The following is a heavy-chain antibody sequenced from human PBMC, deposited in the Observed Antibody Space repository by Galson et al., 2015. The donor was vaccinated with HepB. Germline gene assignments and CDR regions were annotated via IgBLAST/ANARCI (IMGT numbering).Heavy chain of an antibody. CDR2: IYTSGST. V-gene: IGHV4-61*02. J-gene: IGHJ5*02. CDR3: ARGERITMVRGVNNWFDP. D-gene: IGHD3-10*01. CDR1: GGSIRSGSYY. Sequence: LSLTCPVSGGSIRSGSYYWRWLRQPAGKGLEWIGRIYTSGSTNYNPYLKSRVTMSVDTSKNQFSLKLSSVTAADTAVYYCARGERITMVRGVNNWFDPWGQGTLVTVSS.